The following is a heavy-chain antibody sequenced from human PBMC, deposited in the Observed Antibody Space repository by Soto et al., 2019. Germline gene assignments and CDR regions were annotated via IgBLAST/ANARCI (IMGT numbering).Heavy chain of an antibody. Sequence: SETLSLTCGVSGDSISNDEYSWSWIRQPPGRGLEWLGYIYHTGSTYYIPSLESRLTMSLDRSKNHFSLRLTSVTAADTAVYYCARILVPDNWFDPWGQGVLVTVSS. CDR3: ARILVPDNWFDP. J-gene: IGHJ5*02. D-gene: IGHD2-15*01. CDR2: IYHTGST. CDR1: GDSISNDEYS. V-gene: IGHV4-30-2*01.